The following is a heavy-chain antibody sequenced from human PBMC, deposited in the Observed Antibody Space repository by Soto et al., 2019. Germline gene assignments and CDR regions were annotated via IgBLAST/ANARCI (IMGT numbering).Heavy chain of an antibody. D-gene: IGHD6-13*01. Sequence: SETLSLTCADYGGSFSGYYWSWIRQPPGKGLEWIGEINHSGSTNYNPSLKSRVTISVDTSKNQFSLKLSSVTAADTAVYYCARVSYSSCWYHFDRGTLPAYYYGMDVWGQGTTVTVSS. CDR3: ARVSYSSCWYHFDRGTLPAYYYGMDV. CDR2: INHSGST. CDR1: GGSFSGYY. J-gene: IGHJ6*02. V-gene: IGHV4-34*01.